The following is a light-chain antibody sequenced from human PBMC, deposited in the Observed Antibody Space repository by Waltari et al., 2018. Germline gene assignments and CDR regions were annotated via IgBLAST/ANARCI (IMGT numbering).Light chain of an antibody. V-gene: IGKV4-1*01. J-gene: IGKJ4*01. Sequence: DIVMTQSPDSLTVSLGERATIDCKSSQSVLYGPNRKNYRAWYQQKSGQPPKLLRSWASTRESGVPDRCSGSVSGTEFKLNITDLQAEDVAVYYCQEYYTDSLTFGGGTKV. CDR1: QSVLYGPNRKNY. CDR2: WAS. CDR3: QEYYTDSLT.